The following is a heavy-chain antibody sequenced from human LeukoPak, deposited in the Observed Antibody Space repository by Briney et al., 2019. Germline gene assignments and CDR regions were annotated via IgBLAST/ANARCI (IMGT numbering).Heavy chain of an antibody. CDR1: GGSISSYY. CDR2: IYTSGST. CDR3: ARDRDFWSGYPLSGYYFDY. Sequence: ETLSLTCTVSGGSISSYYWSWIRQPAGKGLEWIGRIYTSGSTNYNPSLKSRVTMSVDTSKNQFSLKLSSVTAADTAVYYCARDRDFWSGYPLSGYYFDYWGQGTLVTVSS. J-gene: IGHJ4*02. D-gene: IGHD3-3*01. V-gene: IGHV4-4*07.